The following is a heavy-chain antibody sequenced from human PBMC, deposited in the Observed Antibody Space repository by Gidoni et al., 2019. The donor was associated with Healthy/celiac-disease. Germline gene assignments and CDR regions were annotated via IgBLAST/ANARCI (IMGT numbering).Heavy chain of an antibody. CDR1: AGSISSSSYY. Sequence: QLQLQESGPGLVKPSETLSLTCTVSAGSISSSSYYWGWIRQPPGKGLEWIGSIYYSGSTYYNPSLKSRVTISVDTSKNQFSLKLSSVTAADTAVYYCAKQEYCSSTSCYEDWFDPWGQGTLVTVSS. J-gene: IGHJ5*02. V-gene: IGHV4-39*01. CDR2: IYYSGST. D-gene: IGHD2-2*01. CDR3: AKQEYCSSTSCYEDWFDP.